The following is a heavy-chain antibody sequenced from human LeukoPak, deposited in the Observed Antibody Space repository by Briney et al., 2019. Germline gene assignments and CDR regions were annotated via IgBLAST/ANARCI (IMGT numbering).Heavy chain of an antibody. J-gene: IGHJ4*02. CDR3: ARGRDTAMDY. CDR1: GFTFSSYG. CDR2: ISYDGSNK. Sequence: PGGSLRLSCAASGFTFSSYGMHWVRQAPGKGLEWVAVISYDGSNKYYADSVKGRFTISRDNSKNTLYLQMNSLRAEDTAVYSCARGRDTAMDYWGQGTLVTVSS. D-gene: IGHD5-18*01. V-gene: IGHV3-30*03.